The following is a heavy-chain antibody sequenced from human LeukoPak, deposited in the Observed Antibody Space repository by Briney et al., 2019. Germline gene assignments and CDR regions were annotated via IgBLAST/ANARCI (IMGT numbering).Heavy chain of an antibody. Sequence: TGGSLSLSCAASGFTFSSFGMNWVRQAPGKGLEWVSFISPSSSTIYYADSVKGRFTISRDNAKNSLYLQMTSLRDEDTAVYYCARSSSGSGWGQGTLVTVSS. D-gene: IGHD3-10*01. CDR1: GFTFSSFG. V-gene: IGHV3-48*02. CDR3: ARSSSGSG. J-gene: IGHJ4*02. CDR2: ISPSSSTI.